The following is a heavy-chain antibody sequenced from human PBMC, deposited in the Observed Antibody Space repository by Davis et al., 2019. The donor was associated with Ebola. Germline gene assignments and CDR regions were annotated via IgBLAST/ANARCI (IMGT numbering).Heavy chain of an antibody. CDR1: GFTFSNYA. V-gene: IGHV3-23*01. J-gene: IGHJ4*02. Sequence: GESLKISCAASGFTFSNYAMTWVRQAPGKGLEWVSGISGSGGRTDYADSVKGRFTISRDNSKNTLYLQMNSLKTEDTAVYCCASGALLWLTVFWGQGTLVTVSS. D-gene: IGHD5-24*01. CDR3: ASGALLWLTVF. CDR2: ISGSGGRT.